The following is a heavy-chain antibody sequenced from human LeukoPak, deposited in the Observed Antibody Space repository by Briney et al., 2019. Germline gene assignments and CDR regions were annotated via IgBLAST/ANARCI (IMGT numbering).Heavy chain of an antibody. CDR3: AGGWPGAGVGIAVTIFDY. Sequence: SETLSLTCTVSGGSISNHYCNWIRQSPGKDLEWIGYVHYSRGTNYNPSLKSRVTISLDTSKNQFSLKLSSVTAADTAVYYCAGGWPGAGVGIAVTIFDYWGQGTLVTVSS. CDR2: VHYSRGT. D-gene: IGHD6-19*01. V-gene: IGHV4-59*11. CDR1: GGSISNHY. J-gene: IGHJ4*02.